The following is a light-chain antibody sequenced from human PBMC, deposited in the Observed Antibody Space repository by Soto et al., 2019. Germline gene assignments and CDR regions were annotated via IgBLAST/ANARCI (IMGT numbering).Light chain of an antibody. CDR2: GDN. CDR3: QSYATSSVV. CDR1: SGSIASNY. Sequence: LTQPHSVSESPGKTVTISCTRSSGSIASNYVQWYQQRPGSSPTTVIYGDNQRPSGVPDRFSGSIDSSSNTASLTISGLKTEDDADYYCQSYATSSVVFGGGTKLTVL. J-gene: IGLJ2*01. V-gene: IGLV6-57*01.